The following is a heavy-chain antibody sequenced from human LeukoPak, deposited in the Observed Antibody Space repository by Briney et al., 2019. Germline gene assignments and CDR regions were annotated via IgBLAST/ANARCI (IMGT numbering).Heavy chain of an antibody. CDR1: GFTVSGNY. J-gene: IGHJ5*02. D-gene: IGHD3-10*01. CDR2: IYANGNT. CDR3: ARVGEGELGNWFDP. Sequence: GGSLRLSCAVSGFTVSGNYITWVRQAPGKGLEWVSVIYANGNTYYADSMQGRLTISRDKSKNTVFLQMNSLRAEDTAMYYCARVGEGELGNWFDPWGQGTLVTVSS. V-gene: IGHV3-53*01.